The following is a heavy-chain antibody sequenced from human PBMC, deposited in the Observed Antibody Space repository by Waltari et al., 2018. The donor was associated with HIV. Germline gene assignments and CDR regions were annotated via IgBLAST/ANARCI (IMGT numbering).Heavy chain of an antibody. J-gene: IGHJ3*02. Sequence: EVQMVESGGGLVQPARSLRLSWTASGFTFNAFVVNWFRQAPGKGLEWVGYIRSKTYGGTTEYAASVKGRFTISRDDSKSIAYLQMNSLKTEDTAVYYCIRGLRGLDIWGQGTMVTVSS. D-gene: IGHD5-12*01. V-gene: IGHV3-49*03. CDR2: IRSKTYGGTT. CDR1: GFTFNAFV. CDR3: IRGLRGLDI.